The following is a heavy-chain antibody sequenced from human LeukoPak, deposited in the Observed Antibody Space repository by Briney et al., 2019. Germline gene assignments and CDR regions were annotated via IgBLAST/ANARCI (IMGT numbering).Heavy chain of an antibody. CDR3: ARGGSGSTLDY. V-gene: IGHV4-61*02. J-gene: IGHJ4*02. D-gene: IGHD6-19*01. CDR1: GGSISSGSYY. CDR2: IYSSGST. Sequence: PSQTLSLTCTVSGGSISSGSYYWSWIRQPAGKGLEWIGRIYSSGSTNYNPSLKSRVTISVDRSKNQFSLKLSSVTAADTAVYYCARGGSGSTLDYWGQGTLVTVSS.